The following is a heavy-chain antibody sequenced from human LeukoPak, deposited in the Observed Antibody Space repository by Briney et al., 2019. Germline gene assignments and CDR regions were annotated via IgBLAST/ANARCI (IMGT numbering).Heavy chain of an antibody. D-gene: IGHD3-10*01. CDR3: AKVNTMVQGVIIAAFDI. CDR1: GFTVSSYA. V-gene: IGHV3-23*01. J-gene: IGHJ3*02. Sequence: PGGSLRLSCAASGFTVSSYAMSWVRPAPGKGLEWVSAISGSGGSTYYADSVKGRFTISRDNSKNTLYLQMNSLRAEDTAVYYCAKVNTMVQGVIIAAFDIWGQGTMVTVSS. CDR2: ISGSGGST.